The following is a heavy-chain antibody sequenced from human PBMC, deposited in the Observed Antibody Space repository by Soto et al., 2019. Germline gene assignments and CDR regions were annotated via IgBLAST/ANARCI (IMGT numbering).Heavy chain of an antibody. V-gene: IGHV1-46*03. J-gene: IGHJ4*02. CDR3: ARDPYSGYDPWYYFDY. CDR1: GYTFTSYY. CDR2: INPSGGST. Sequence: QVQLVQSGAEVKKPGASVKVSCKASGYTFTSYYMHWVRQAPGQGLEWMGIINPSGGSTSYEQKFQGRVTMTRDTSTSTVYMELSSLRSEDTAVYYCARDPYSGYDPWYYFDYWGQGTLVTVSS. D-gene: IGHD5-12*01.